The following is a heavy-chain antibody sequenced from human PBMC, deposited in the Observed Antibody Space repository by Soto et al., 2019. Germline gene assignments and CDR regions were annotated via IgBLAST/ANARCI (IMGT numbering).Heavy chain of an antibody. V-gene: IGHV4-30-4*01. CDR2: ISNSAST. Sequence: PSETLSLTCTVSGGSVTSDEDYWTWIRQSPGKGLEWIRYISNSASTGYNPSLKTRLSMSVDRTKNQFTLRLTSVTAADTAVYFCATESGSTYGYFDHWGQGTQVTVSS. D-gene: IGHD5-18*01. CDR3: ATESGSTYGYFDH. CDR1: GGSVTSDEDY. J-gene: IGHJ4*02.